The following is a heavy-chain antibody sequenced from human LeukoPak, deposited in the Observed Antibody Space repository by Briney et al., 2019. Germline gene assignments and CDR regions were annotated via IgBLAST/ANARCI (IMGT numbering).Heavy chain of an antibody. D-gene: IGHD6-19*01. CDR3: ALGGYSSGWLIDY. CDR2: INPNSGGT. V-gene: IGHV1-2*02. CDR1: GYTFTGYY. J-gene: IGHJ4*02. Sequence: ASVKVSCKASGYTFTGYYMHWVRQAPGQVLEWMGWINPNSGGTNYAQKFQGRVTMTRDTSIGTAYMELSRLRSDDTAVYYCALGGYSSGWLIDYWGQGTLVTVSS.